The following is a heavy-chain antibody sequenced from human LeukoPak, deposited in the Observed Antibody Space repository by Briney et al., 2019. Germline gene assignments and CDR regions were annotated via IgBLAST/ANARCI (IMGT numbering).Heavy chain of an antibody. CDR1: GLTFSDHC. D-gene: IGHD2-2*01. V-gene: IGHV3-7*01. CDR2: IKEDRREI. J-gene: IGHJ3*02. Sequence: PGGSLRLSCAVSGLTFSDHCMTWVRQAPGKGLEWVADIKEDRREINYVDSVKGRFTISRDNAKNALYLQMSSLRAEDTAVYYCAKVGSGDSCYRAFDMWGRGTMVTVSS. CDR3: AKVGSGDSCYRAFDM.